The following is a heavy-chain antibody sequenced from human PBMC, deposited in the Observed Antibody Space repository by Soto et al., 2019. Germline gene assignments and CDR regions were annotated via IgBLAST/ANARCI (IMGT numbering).Heavy chain of an antibody. D-gene: IGHD5-18*01. V-gene: IGHV3-23*01. J-gene: IGHJ4*02. CDR3: AKDEYGYAKDY. Sequence: GGSLRLSCAASGFTFSSYTMSWVRQAPGKGLEWVSGINGGGDGTYYADSVKGRFTISRDNSKNTLFLQMNSLRVEDTAIYFCAKDEYGYAKDYWGQGTLVTVSS. CDR1: GFTFSSYT. CDR2: INGGGDGT.